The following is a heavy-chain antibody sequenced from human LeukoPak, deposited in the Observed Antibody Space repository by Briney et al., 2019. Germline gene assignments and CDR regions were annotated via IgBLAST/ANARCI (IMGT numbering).Heavy chain of an antibody. CDR2: IYYSGST. CDR3: ARAGPLRFRDSRWFDP. CDR1: GGSISSSSYY. V-gene: IGHV4-39*07. D-gene: IGHD5/OR15-5a*01. J-gene: IGHJ5*02. Sequence: SETLSLTCTVSGGSISSSSYYWGWIRQPPGKGLEWIGSIYYSGSTYYNPSLKSRVTISVDTSKNQFSLKLSSVTAADTAVYYCARAGPLRFRDSRWFDPWGQGTLVTVSS.